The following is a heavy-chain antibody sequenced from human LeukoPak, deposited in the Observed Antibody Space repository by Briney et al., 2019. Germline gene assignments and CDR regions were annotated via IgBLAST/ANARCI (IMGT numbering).Heavy chain of an antibody. CDR2: MNPNSGNT. CDR3: ARAFGGGRLNWFDP. Sequence: GASVKVSCKASGYTFTSYDINWVRQATGQGLEWMGWMNPNSGNTGYAQKFQGRVTMTRNTSISTAYMELSSLRSEDAAVYYCARAFGGGRLNWFDPWGQGTLVTVSS. CDR1: GYTFTSYD. V-gene: IGHV1-8*01. J-gene: IGHJ5*02. D-gene: IGHD3-16*01.